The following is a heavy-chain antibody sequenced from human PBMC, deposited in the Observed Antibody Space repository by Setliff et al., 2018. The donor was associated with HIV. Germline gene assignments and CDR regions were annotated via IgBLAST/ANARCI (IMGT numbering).Heavy chain of an antibody. CDR2: IFYSGIT. V-gene: IGHV4-39*01. D-gene: IGHD3-3*01. CDR3: ARSKTFYDFWGGYYTHGAFKI. J-gene: IGHJ3*02. CDR1: SGSITSRTYY. Sequence: PSETLSLTCTVSSGSITSRTYYWGWIRQPPGKGLEWIGSIFYSGITYYNPSLKSRVSISIDTSKNQFSLNLTSVTAADTAVYYWARSKTFYDFWGGYYTHGAFKIWGLGTMVTVSS.